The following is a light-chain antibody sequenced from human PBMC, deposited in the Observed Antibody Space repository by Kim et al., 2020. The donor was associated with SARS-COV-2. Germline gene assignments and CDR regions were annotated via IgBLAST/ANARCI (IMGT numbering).Light chain of an antibody. CDR2: AAS. CDR3: QQYNSAPWT. CDR1: QDIANS. J-gene: IGKJ1*01. Sequence: ASVGDRVTITGRASQDIANSLAWYQQKPGKVPKLLIYAASTLQSGVPSRFSGSGSGTQFTLTIGSLQTEDVATYYCQQYNSAPWTFGPGTKVDIK. V-gene: IGKV1-27*01.